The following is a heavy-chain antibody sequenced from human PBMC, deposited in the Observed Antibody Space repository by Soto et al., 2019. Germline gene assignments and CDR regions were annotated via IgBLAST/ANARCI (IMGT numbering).Heavy chain of an antibody. CDR1: GYIFTSYW. J-gene: IGHJ4*02. CDR3: ARPVSRGLMTRADY. CDR2: IYPGDSDT. V-gene: IGHV5-51*01. Sequence: PGESLKISCKGSGYIFTSYWIAWVRQMPGKGLEWMGAIYPGDSDTRYSPSFQGQVTISADKSISTAYLQWSSLEASDTAIYYCARPVSRGLMTRADYWGQGTLVTVSS. D-gene: IGHD2-21*01.